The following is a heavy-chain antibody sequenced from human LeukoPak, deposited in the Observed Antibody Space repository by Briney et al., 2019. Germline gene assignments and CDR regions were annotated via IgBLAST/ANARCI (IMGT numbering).Heavy chain of an antibody. J-gene: IGHJ4*02. CDR1: GYTFTGYY. CDR2: INPNSGGT. D-gene: IGHD3-22*01. V-gene: IGHV1-2*02. CDR3: ARGGLNYYDSSGYYDC. Sequence: GASVKVSCKASGYTFTGYYMHWVRQAPGQGLKWMGWINPNSGGTNYAQKFQGRVTMTRDTSISTAYMELSRLRSDDTAVYYCARGGLNYYDSSGYYDCWGQGTLVTVSS.